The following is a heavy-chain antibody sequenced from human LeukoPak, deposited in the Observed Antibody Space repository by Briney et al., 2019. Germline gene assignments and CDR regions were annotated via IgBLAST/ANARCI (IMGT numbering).Heavy chain of an antibody. CDR1: GGSFSGYY. CDR2: INHSGST. Sequence: KPSETLSLTCAVYGGSFSGYYWSWIRQPPGKGLEWIGEINHSGSTNYNPSLKSRVTISVDTSKNQFSLKLSSVTAADTAVYYCARARGVAEAVGFRRRPYYYMDVWGKGTTVTVSS. CDR3: ARARGVAEAVGFRRRPYYYMDV. J-gene: IGHJ6*03. V-gene: IGHV4-34*01. D-gene: IGHD6-13*01.